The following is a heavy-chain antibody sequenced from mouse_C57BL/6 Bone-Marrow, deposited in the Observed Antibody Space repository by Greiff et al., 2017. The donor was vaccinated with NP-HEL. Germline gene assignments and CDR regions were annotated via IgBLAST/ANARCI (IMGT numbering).Heavy chain of an antibody. Sequence: EVQLVESGGGLVQPGGSLKLSCAASGFTFSDYYMYWVRQTPEKRLEWVAYISNGGGSTYYPDTVKGRFTISRDNAKNTLYLQMSRLKSEDTAMYYCARHGIPTNWDDWYFDVWGTGTTVTVSS. CDR2: ISNGGGST. CDR1: GFTFSDYY. D-gene: IGHD4-1*01. J-gene: IGHJ1*03. CDR3: ARHGIPTNWDDWYFDV. V-gene: IGHV5-12*01.